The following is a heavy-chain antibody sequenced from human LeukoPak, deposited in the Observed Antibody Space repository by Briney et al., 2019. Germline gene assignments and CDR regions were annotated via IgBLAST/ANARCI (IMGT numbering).Heavy chain of an antibody. Sequence: GGSLRLSCGASGFTFSSHAMTWVRQAPGKGLEWVSAISISGDTTYYADPVKGRFTISKDNAKNTVYLQMNNLRAEDTAVYYCVSFYETYWGRGTLVTVSS. D-gene: IGHD2-2*01. V-gene: IGHV3-23*01. CDR2: ISISGDTT. J-gene: IGHJ4*02. CDR3: VSFYETY. CDR1: GFTFSSHA.